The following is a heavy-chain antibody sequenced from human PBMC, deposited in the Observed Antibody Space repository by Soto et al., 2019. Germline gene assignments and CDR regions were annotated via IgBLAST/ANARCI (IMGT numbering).Heavy chain of an antibody. J-gene: IGHJ2*01. CDR1: GFTFSSYD. D-gene: IGHD4-17*01. CDR2: IGTAGDT. Sequence: EVQLVESGGGLVQPGGSLRLSCAASGFTFSSYDMHWVRQATGKSLEWVSAIGTAGDTYYPGSVKGRFTISRENAKNSLYLQMNSLRAGDTAVYYCARGSTDGGWYFDLWGRGTLVTVSS. V-gene: IGHV3-13*01. CDR3: ARGSTDGGWYFDL.